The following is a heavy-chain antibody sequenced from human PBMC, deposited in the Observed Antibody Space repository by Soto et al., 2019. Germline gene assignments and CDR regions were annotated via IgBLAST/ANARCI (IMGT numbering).Heavy chain of an antibody. D-gene: IGHD5-18*01. CDR3: ARDRAPGGYSYGYLDFDY. CDR1: GYTFTSYS. Sequence: DSVKVSCNASGYTFTSYSMHWVRQAPGQRLEWMGWINAGNGNTKYSQKFQGRVTITRDTSASTAYMELSSLRSEDTAVYYCARDRAPGGYSYGYLDFDYWGQGTLVTVSS. J-gene: IGHJ4*02. V-gene: IGHV1-3*01. CDR2: INAGNGNT.